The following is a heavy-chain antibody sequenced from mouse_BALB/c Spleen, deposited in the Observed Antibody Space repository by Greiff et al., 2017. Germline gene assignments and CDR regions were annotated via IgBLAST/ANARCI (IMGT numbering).Heavy chain of an antibody. CDR1: GFTFSDFY. D-gene: IGHD1-1*01. J-gene: IGHJ1*01. Sequence: EVKLVESGGGLVQPGGSLRLSCATSGFTFSDFYMEWVRQPPGKRLEWIAASRNKANDYTTEYSASVKGRFIVSRDTSQSILYLQMNALRAEDTAIYYCARAPDYGSSEGWYFDVWGAGTTVTVSS. CDR2: SRNKANDYTT. CDR3: ARAPDYGSSEGWYFDV. V-gene: IGHV7-1*02.